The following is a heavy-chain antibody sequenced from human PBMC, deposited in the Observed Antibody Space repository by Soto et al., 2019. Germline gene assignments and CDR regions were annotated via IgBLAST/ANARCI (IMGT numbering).Heavy chain of an antibody. J-gene: IGHJ4*02. Sequence: EVQLLESGGGLVQPGGSLRLSCAASGFTFSSYAMSWVRQAPGKGLEWVSAISGSGGSTYYADSVKGRFTISRDNSKNTLYLQMNSLRAEDTAVYHCSKDATVKQWLPPYYFDYWGQGTLVTVSS. CDR1: GFTFSSYA. CDR3: SKDATVKQWLPPYYFDY. CDR2: ISGSGGST. D-gene: IGHD6-19*01. V-gene: IGHV3-23*01.